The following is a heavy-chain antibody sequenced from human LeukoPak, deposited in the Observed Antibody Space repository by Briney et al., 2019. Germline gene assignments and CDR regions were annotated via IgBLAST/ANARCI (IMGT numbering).Heavy chain of an antibody. J-gene: IGHJ4*02. CDR2: ISSSGSTI. V-gene: IGHV3-48*03. CDR1: GFTFSSYE. Sequence: GGSLRLSCAASGFTFSSYEMNWVRQAPGKGLEWVSYISSSGSTIYYADSVKGRFTISRDNAKNSLYLQMNSLRAEDTAVYYCARESRDYYGSGSYRYWGQGTLVTVSS. CDR3: ARESRDYYGSGSYRY. D-gene: IGHD3-10*01.